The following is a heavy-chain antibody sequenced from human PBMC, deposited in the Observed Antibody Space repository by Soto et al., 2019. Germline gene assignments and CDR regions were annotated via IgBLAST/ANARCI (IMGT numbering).Heavy chain of an antibody. CDR2: ISWKDDK. CDR1: GFSLTTSGAG. D-gene: IGHD4-17*01. CDR3: ADTYGGKYYRRYFDF. J-gene: IGHJ4*02. Sequence: SGPTLVNPTQTLTLTCTYSGFSLTTSGAGVGWIRQPPGKALEWLALISWKDDKRYNPGLESRLTITKDTSKNQVILTLTNMDTVDTATYFCADTYGGKYYRRYFDFWGQGTLVTVSS. V-gene: IGHV2-5*01.